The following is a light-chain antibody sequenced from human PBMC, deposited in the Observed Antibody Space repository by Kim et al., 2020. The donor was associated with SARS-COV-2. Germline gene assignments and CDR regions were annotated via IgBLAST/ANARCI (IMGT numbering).Light chain of an antibody. V-gene: IGKV1-39*01. CDR3: QQSSSTPYT. CDR1: QSIRSY. Sequence: SASVRVIVTVACRTSQSIRSYLNCYQQEPGTAPKLLINTASSLQSRVASRFSSSGSGTDFTLTISSLQPGDFATYYCQQSSSTPYTFGQGTRLEF. J-gene: IGKJ2*01. CDR2: TAS.